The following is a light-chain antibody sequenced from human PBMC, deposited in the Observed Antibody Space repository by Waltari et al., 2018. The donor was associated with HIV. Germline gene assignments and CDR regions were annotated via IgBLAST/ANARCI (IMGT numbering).Light chain of an antibody. CDR2: EVS. V-gene: IGLV2-8*01. Sequence: QSALTQPPSASGSPGQSVTISCTGTSSDVGGYNYVSCYQQHPGKAPKPMIYEVSKRPSGVPDRFSGSKSGNTASLTVSGLQAEDEADYYCSSYAGSNTDVVFGGGTKLTVL. CDR3: SSYAGSNTDVV. J-gene: IGLJ2*01. CDR1: SSDVGGYNY.